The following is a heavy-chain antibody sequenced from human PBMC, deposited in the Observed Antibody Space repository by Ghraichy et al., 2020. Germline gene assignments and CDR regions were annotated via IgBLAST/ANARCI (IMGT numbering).Heavy chain of an antibody. CDR3: AKHEGYSSSSPDY. CDR2: ISGSGIST. J-gene: IGHJ4*02. CDR1: GFTFSSYA. V-gene: IGHV3-23*01. D-gene: IGHD6-13*01. Sequence: GESLNISCAASGFTFSSYAMSWVRQAPGKGLEWVSAISGSGISTYYTDSVKGRFTISRDNSMDTLYLQMNSLRAGDTAVYYCAKHEGYSSSSPDYWGQGTLVTVSS.